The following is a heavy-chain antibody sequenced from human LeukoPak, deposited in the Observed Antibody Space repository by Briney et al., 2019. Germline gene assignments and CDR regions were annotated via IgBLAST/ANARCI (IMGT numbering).Heavy chain of an antibody. V-gene: IGHV4-39*01. J-gene: IGHJ6*03. D-gene: IGHD2-8*01. Sequence: SSETLSLTCSVSGGSMSTMSYYWGWIRQAPGKGLEWIGSIYYSGITYHNPSLKSRVTISVDTSKKQFSLELTSVTAADTAVYYYAANNNGEVWNGYYYYYMDVWGKGTTVTVPS. CDR2: IYYSGIT. CDR1: GGSMSTMSYY. CDR3: AANNNGEVWNGYYYYYMDV.